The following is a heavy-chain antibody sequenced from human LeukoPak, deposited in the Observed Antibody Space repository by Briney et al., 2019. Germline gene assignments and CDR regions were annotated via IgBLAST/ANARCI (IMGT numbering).Heavy chain of an antibody. J-gene: IGHJ4*02. V-gene: IGHV3-64D*09. CDR2: ITSNGGST. CDR1: GFTFSSYA. Sequence: GGSLRLSCSAPGFTFSSYAMHWVRQAPGKGLEYVSGITSNGGSTYYADSVKGRFTISRDNSKNTLYLQMSSLRAEDTAVYYCARDLSGYNYGHPFDYWGQGTLVTVSS. D-gene: IGHD5-18*01. CDR3: ARDLSGYNYGHPFDY.